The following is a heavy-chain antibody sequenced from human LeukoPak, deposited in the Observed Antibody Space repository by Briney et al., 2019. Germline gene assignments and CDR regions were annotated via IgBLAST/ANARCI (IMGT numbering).Heavy chain of an antibody. V-gene: IGHV4-59*01. CDR2: IYYSGST. D-gene: IGHD3-10*01. CDR1: GGSISSYY. CDR3: ARPFYGSGSYYKAFDAFDI. Sequence: PSETLSLTCTVSGGSISSYYRSWIRQPPGKGLEWIGYIYYSGSTNYNPSLKSRVTISVDTSKNQFSLKLSSVTAADTAVYYCARPFYGSGSYYKAFDAFDIWGQGTMVTVSS. J-gene: IGHJ3*02.